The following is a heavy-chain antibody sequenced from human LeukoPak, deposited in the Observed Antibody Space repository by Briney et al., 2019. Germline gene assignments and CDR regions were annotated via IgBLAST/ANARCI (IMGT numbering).Heavy chain of an antibody. J-gene: IGHJ4*02. CDR3: AKRGVVIRVILVGFHKEAYYFDS. V-gene: IGHV3-23*01. D-gene: IGHD3-22*01. CDR2: ISDSGGRT. CDR1: GITLSNYG. Sequence: GGSLRLSCAVSGITLSNYGMSWVRPAPGKGLEWVAGISDSGGRTNYADSVKGRFTISRDNPKNTLYLQMNSLRAEDTAVYFCAKRGVVIRVILVGFHKEAYYFDSWGQGAPVTVSS.